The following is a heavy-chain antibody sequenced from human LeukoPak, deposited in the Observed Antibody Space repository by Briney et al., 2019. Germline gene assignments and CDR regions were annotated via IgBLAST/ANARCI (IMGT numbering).Heavy chain of an antibody. V-gene: IGHV4-61*05. CDR3: ARGYSTYSRSYNWFDP. D-gene: IGHD6-13*01. J-gene: IGHJ5*02. CDR1: GGSISSSSYC. Sequence: SETLSLTCTVSGGSISSSSYCWGWIRQPPGKGLEWIGYIYYSGSTNYNPSLKSRVTISVETSKNQFSLKLSSVTAADTAVYYCARGYSTYSRSYNWFDPWGQGTLVTVSS. CDR2: IYYSGST.